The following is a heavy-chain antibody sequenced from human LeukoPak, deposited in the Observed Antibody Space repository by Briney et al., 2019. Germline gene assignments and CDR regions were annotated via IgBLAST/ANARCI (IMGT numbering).Heavy chain of an antibody. CDR3: AKTGGSSWSQFDY. CDR2: ISGSGGST. V-gene: IGHV3-23*01. Sequence: GGSLRLSCAASGFTFSSYAMSWVRQAPGKGLEWVSAISGSGGSTYYADSVKGRFTISRGESKNTLYLQMNSLRAEDTAVYYCAKTGGSSWSQFDYWGQGTLVTVSS. D-gene: IGHD6-13*01. J-gene: IGHJ4*02. CDR1: GFTFSSYA.